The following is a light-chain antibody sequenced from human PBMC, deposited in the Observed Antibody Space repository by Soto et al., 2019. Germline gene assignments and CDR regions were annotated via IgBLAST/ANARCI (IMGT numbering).Light chain of an antibody. J-gene: IGKJ1*01. CDR1: QSLLYSNGYNY. V-gene: IGKV2-28*01. CDR3: MQALQART. CDR2: LGS. Sequence: DIVMTQSPLSLPVTPGEPASISCRSSQSLLYSNGYNYLDWYLQKPGQSPQLLIFLGSYRASGVPDRFSGSGSGTDFTLKISRVEGEDVGVYYCMQALQARTCGQGTKVEIK.